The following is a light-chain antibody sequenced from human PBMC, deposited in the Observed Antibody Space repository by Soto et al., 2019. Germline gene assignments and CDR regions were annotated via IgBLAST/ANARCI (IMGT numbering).Light chain of an antibody. V-gene: IGKV3-15*01. J-gene: IGKJ2*01. CDR2: GAS. CDR1: QSIRDN. CDR3: QQYDYWPPYT. Sequence: EIVMTQSPDTLSVSPGERAIVSCRASQSIRDNLAWYQQTPGRAPRLLIYGASIRATGVPARFSGSGSGTELTLTISGLQSEDFAVYYCQQYDYWPPYTFGQGTKVEIK.